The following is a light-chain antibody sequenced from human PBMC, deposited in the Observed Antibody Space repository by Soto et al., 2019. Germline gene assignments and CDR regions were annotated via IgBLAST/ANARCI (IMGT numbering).Light chain of an antibody. V-gene: IGLV2-14*01. CDR1: SSDVGGYDY. Sequence: LTQPASVSGSPGQSITISCTGTSSDVGGYDYVSWYQQHPGKAPKLIIYEVSNRPSGVSSRFSASKSGNTASLTISGLQAEDEADYYCSSYTFSNTLIFGGGTKVTVL. CDR3: SSYTFSNTLI. J-gene: IGLJ2*01. CDR2: EVS.